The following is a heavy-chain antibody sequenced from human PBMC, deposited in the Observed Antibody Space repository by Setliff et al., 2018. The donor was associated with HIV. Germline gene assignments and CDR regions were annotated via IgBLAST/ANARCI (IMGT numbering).Heavy chain of an antibody. CDR3: AIRREVVVATTRRGLDI. CDR1: GYTFTTYD. D-gene: IGHD2-15*01. Sequence: ASVKVSCKASGYTFTTYDINWVRQAAGQGLEWMGWMNPNSGNTGYVQRFQGRLTMTRNTSISTAYMELNSLMSEDTAVYFCAIRREVVVATTRRGLDIWGQGTMVTVSS. V-gene: IGHV1-8*02. J-gene: IGHJ3*02. CDR2: MNPNSGNT.